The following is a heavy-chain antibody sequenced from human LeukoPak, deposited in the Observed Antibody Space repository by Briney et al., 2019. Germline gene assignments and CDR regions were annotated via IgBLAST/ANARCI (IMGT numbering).Heavy chain of an antibody. Sequence: GGSLRLSCAASGFTFSSYAMSWVRQAQGKGLEWVSAISGSGGSTYYADSVKGRFTISRDNSKNTLYLQMNSLRAEDTAVYYCVAADSSGYYHYGYWGQGTLVTVSS. CDR3: VAADSSGYYHYGY. CDR1: GFTFSSYA. J-gene: IGHJ4*02. V-gene: IGHV3-23*01. D-gene: IGHD3-22*01. CDR2: ISGSGGST.